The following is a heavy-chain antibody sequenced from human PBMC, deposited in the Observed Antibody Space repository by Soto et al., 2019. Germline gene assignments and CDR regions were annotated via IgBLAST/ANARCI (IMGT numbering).Heavy chain of an antibody. CDR1: GGTFSSYA. D-gene: IGHD3-22*01. V-gene: IGHV1-69*13. Sequence: GASVKVSCKASGGTFSSYAISWVRQAPGQGLEWMGGIIPIFGTANYAQKFQGRVTITADESTSTAYMELSSLRSEDTAVYYCARITYDSSGYYYGGEWFDPWGQGTLVTVSS. CDR3: ARITYDSSGYYYGGEWFDP. J-gene: IGHJ5*02. CDR2: IIPIFGTA.